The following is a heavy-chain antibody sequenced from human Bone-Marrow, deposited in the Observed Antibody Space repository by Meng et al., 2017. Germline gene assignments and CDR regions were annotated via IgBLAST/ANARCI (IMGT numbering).Heavy chain of an antibody. CDR2: IWYDGSNK. D-gene: IGHD3/OR15-3a*01. V-gene: IGHV3-33*01. CDR1: GLTFSSYG. Sequence: VGLVGVGGGGAQLWRVLCLCCAAFGLTFSSYGMPWVRQAPGKGLEWVAVIWYDGSNKYYADSVKGRFTISRDNSKNTLYLQMNSLRAEDTAVYYCARELVDDDYWGQGTLVTVSS. CDR3: ARELVDDDY. J-gene: IGHJ4*02.